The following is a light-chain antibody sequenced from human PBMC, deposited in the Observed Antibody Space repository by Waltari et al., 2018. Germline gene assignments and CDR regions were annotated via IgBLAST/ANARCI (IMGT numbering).Light chain of an antibody. CDR1: QTITSY. Sequence: DIQMTQFPASLSASVGDRVTITCRASQTITSYLNWYQHRPGKPPQLLIFAASRLQNGVPSRFSGSGSGTTFSLTISNVQPEDFATYFCQQTYSSPYTFGQGTKVDIQ. CDR3: QQTYSSPYT. J-gene: IGKJ2*01. CDR2: AAS. V-gene: IGKV1-39*01.